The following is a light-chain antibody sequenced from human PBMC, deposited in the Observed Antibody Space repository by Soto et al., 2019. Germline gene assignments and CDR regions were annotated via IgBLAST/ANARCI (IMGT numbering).Light chain of an antibody. Sequence: DFRMTQSPSTLSASVGDRLTISCRASQSISRWSAWYQQKPGRAPKLLIYDVSSLKSGVPSRSSGSGSGTEFTLTISSLQPDDFATYYCQQYNSYSITFGQGTRLEIK. CDR2: DVS. V-gene: IGKV1-5*01. CDR1: QSISRW. CDR3: QQYNSYSIT. J-gene: IGKJ5*01.